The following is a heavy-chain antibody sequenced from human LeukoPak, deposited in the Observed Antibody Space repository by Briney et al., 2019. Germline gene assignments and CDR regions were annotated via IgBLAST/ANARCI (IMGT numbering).Heavy chain of an antibody. V-gene: IGHV4-4*07. Sequence: SETLSLTCTVSGGSISSDYWSWIRQPAGKGLEWIGRIYTSGSTNYNPSLESRVTMSVDTSKNQFSLKLSSVTAADTAVYYCARGTHYGSGSYYRSEFDYWGQGTLVTVSS. CDR3: ARGTHYGSGSYYRSEFDY. CDR1: GGSISSDY. D-gene: IGHD3-10*01. CDR2: IYTSGST. J-gene: IGHJ4*02.